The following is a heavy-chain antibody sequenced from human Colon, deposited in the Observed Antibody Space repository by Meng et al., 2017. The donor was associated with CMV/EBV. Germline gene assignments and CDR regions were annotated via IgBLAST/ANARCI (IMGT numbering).Heavy chain of an antibody. Sequence: CAASGFDFSIYSMNWVRQAPGKGLEWVSSISKSSTYIYYADVVKGRFTISRDNARNSLYLQMDSLRVDDTAVYYCARTKGLLDPIDSWGQGTLVTVS. J-gene: IGHJ4*02. D-gene: IGHD5-18*01. V-gene: IGHV3-21*04. CDR3: ARTKGLLDPIDS. CDR1: GFDFSIYS. CDR2: ISKSSTYI.